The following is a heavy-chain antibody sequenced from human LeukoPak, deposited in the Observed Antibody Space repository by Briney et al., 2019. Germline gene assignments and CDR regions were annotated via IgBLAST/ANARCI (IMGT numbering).Heavy chain of an antibody. V-gene: IGHV1-2*02. CDR1: GGTFSSYA. Sequence: ASVKVSCKASGGTFSSYAISWVRQAPGQGLEWMGWINPNSGGTNYAQKFQGRVTMTRDTSISTAYMELSRLRSDDTAVYYCARDTDGDWDYWGQGTLVTVSS. CDR2: INPNSGGT. D-gene: IGHD4-17*01. CDR3: ARDTDGDWDY. J-gene: IGHJ4*02.